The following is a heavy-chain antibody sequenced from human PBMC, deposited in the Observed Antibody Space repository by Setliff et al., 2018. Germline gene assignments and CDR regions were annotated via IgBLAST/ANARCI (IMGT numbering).Heavy chain of an antibody. D-gene: IGHD4-17*01. V-gene: IGHV1-69*13. CDR3: ARDSYGDNLPYNWFAP. Sequence: SVKVSCKASGGTFSSKAISWVRQAPGQGLEWMGGFIPSFGTANYAQKFQGRLTITADESTSTAYMELNSLRSEDTAIYYCARDSYGDNLPYNWFAPWGQGTLVTVYS. CDR1: GGTFSSKA. J-gene: IGHJ5*02. CDR2: FIPSFGTA.